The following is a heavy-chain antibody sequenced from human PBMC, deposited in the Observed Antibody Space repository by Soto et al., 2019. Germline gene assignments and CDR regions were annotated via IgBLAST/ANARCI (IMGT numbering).Heavy chain of an antibody. J-gene: IGHJ6*02. D-gene: IGHD3-22*01. Sequence: ASVKVSCKASGYTFNRYYMHLVRQAPGPGLEWMGWISPHTGGTTYAQKFQGRVTMTRDTSVSTDFMELSRLGSDDTAVYYCARASLMVINPYYYPMDVWGQGTTVTVSS. CDR1: GYTFNRYY. V-gene: IGHV1-2*02. CDR3: ARASLMVINPYYYPMDV. CDR2: ISPHTGGT.